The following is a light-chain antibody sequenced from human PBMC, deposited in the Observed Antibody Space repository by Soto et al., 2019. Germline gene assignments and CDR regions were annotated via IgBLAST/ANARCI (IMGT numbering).Light chain of an antibody. V-gene: IGLV2-23*01. CDR2: EDT. J-gene: IGLJ1*01. CDR1: SSDVGRYNL. CDR3: CSYAGSSNYV. Sequence: QSALTQPASVSGSPGQSITISCTGTSSDVGRYNLVSWYQQHPGKAPKLIIHEDTKRSSGLSNRFSGSKSGNTASLTISGLQAEDEADYHCCSYAGSSNYVFGTGTKVTVL.